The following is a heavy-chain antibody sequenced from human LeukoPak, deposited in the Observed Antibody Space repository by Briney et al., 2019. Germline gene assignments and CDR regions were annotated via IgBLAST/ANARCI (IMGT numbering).Heavy chain of an antibody. D-gene: IGHD6-6*01. CDR1: GFTFSSYE. J-gene: IGHJ4*02. V-gene: IGHV3-48*03. CDR3: AKGRAARVGPFDY. CDR2: ISSSGSTI. Sequence: GGSLRLSCAASGFTFSSYEMNWVRQAPGKGLEWVSYISSSGSTIYYADSVKGRFTISRDNAKNSLYLQMNSLRAEDTALYYCAKGRAARVGPFDYWGQGTLVTVSS.